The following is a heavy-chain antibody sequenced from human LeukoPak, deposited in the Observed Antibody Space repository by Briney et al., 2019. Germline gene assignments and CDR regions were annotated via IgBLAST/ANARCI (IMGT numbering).Heavy chain of an antibody. Sequence: SETLSLTCTVSGGSISSYYWSWIRQPPGKGLEWIGYIYYSVSTNYNPSLKSRVTISVDTSKNQFSLKLSSVTAADTAVYYCAAQVVVAATPSYYFDYWGQGTLVTVSS. CDR3: AAQVVVAATPSYYFDY. J-gene: IGHJ4*02. CDR2: IYYSVST. CDR1: GGSISSYY. D-gene: IGHD2-15*01. V-gene: IGHV4-59*08.